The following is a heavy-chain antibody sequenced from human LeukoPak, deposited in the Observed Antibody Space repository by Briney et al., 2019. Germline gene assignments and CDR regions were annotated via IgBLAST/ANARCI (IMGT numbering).Heavy chain of an antibody. CDR2: FYSAGTT. D-gene: IGHD2-8*01. CDR1: GGSISEYY. Sequence: SETLSFTCNVSGGSISEYYWSWIRQSPGKRLEWRGHFYSAGTTKYNPSFKSLVTISGDTSKNQVSLSLASATAADSAVYYCAKEIVLMMSGHPSPYFMDVWGRGTTVAVSS. V-gene: IGHV4-59*01. CDR3: AKEIVLMMSGHPSPYFMDV. J-gene: IGHJ6*03.